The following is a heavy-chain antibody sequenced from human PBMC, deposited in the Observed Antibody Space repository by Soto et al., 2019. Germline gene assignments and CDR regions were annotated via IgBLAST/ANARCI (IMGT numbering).Heavy chain of an antibody. CDR2: INSDASSK. V-gene: IGHV3-74*03. J-gene: IGHJ4*02. D-gene: IGHD4-17*01. CDR3: TRASNDYQYYFEY. CDR1: GLTFSPNW. Sequence: PGGSLRLSCAASGLTFSPNWMHYVRQAPGKGLEWVARINSDASSKTYADAVKGRFTISRDSATATVYLHMTSLRLEDTAVYFCTRASNDYQYYFEYWGQGTLVSVAS.